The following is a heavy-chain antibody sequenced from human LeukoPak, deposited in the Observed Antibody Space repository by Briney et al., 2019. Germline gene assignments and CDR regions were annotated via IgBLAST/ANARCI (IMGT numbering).Heavy chain of an antibody. D-gene: IGHD3-22*01. CDR3: ARRKSFYDSSGYFDH. CDR1: GDSIRSTSYY. V-gene: IGHV4-39*01. CDR2: IYYSGDT. Sequence: SETLSLTCTVSGDSIRSTSYYWGWIRQPPGNGLEWIGSIYYSGDTYYNPSLKSRVTIAVDTSKNQFSLKLNSVTAADTAVYYCARRKSFYDSSGYFDHWGRGTLVTVS. J-gene: IGHJ4*02.